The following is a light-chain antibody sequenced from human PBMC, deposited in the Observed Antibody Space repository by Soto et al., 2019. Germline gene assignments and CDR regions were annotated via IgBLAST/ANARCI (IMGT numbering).Light chain of an antibody. CDR3: QQFGSSPIT. Sequence: EIMLTQSPGTLSLSPGERATLSCRASQSVRNSYIAWYQQKPGQAPRLLIYGGSSRATGIPDRFSGSGSGTDFTLTISRLEPEDFAVYYCQQFGSSPITFGQGTRLEIK. CDR1: QSVRNSY. J-gene: IGKJ5*01. CDR2: GGS. V-gene: IGKV3-20*01.